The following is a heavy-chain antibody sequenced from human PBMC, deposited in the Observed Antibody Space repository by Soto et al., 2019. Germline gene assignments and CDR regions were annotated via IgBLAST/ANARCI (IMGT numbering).Heavy chain of an antibody. Sequence: SETLSLTCTVSGGSISSGDYYWSWIRQPPGKCLEWIGYIYYSGSTYYNPSLKSRVTISVDTSKNQFSLKLSSVTAADTAVYYCARDRYYDFWSGPEGYNWFDPWGQGTLVTVSS. CDR3: ARDRYYDFWSGPEGYNWFDP. CDR1: GGSISSGDYY. J-gene: IGHJ5*02. CDR2: IYYSGST. V-gene: IGHV4-30-4*01. D-gene: IGHD3-3*01.